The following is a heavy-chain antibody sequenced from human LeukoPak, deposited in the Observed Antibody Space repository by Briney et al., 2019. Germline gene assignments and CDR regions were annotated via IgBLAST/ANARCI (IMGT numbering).Heavy chain of an antibody. CDR1: GFTFSSYG. CDR3: AKDQSLAAMVIMD. J-gene: IGHJ4*02. V-gene: IGHV3-33*06. CDR2: IWYDGSNK. Sequence: PGRSLRLSCAASGFTFSSYGMHWVRQAPGKGLEWVAVIWYDGSNKYYADSVKGRFTISRDNSKNTLYLHMNSLRAEDTAVYYCAKDQSLAAMVIMDWGQGTLVTVSS. D-gene: IGHD5-18*01.